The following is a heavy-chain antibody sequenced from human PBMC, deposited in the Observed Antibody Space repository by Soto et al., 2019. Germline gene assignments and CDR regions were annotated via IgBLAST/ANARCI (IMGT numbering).Heavy chain of an antibody. Sequence: VQLVESGGGLVQPGGSLRLSCVASGFTFSDHYMDWVRQAPGKGLEWVGRTRNKANRYTTEYAASVKGRLTVSRDDSRNSMYLQMNTLQTEDTAVYYCARVGPSNYDSFDFWGQGTLVTVSS. CDR2: TRNKANRYTT. D-gene: IGHD4-4*01. J-gene: IGHJ4*02. V-gene: IGHV3-72*01. CDR3: ARVGPSNYDSFDF. CDR1: GFTFSDHY.